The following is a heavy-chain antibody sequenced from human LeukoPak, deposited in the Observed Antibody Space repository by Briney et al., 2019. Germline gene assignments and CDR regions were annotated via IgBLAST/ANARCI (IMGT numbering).Heavy chain of an antibody. Sequence: SETLSLTCTVSGGSISSSSYYWGWIRQPPGKGLEWIGTIYYSGSMFYNPSLKSRVTISVDTSKNQFSLKLSSVTAADTAVYYCARAPRGKIGTYYMDLWGKGTTVTISS. J-gene: IGHJ6*03. D-gene: IGHD1-1*01. CDR1: GGSISSSSYY. V-gene: IGHV4-39*07. CDR3: ARAPRGKIGTYYMDL. CDR2: IYYSGSM.